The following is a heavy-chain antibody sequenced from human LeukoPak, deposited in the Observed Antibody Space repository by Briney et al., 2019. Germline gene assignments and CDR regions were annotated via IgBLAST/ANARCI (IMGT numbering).Heavy chain of an antibody. D-gene: IGHD3-3*01. V-gene: IGHV1-2*06. CDR1: GYTFTGYY. J-gene: IGHJ6*02. CDR3: ASKRPGFGVVIITTRDYYYYYGMDV. CDR2: INPNSGGT. Sequence: ASVNVSCKASGYTFTGYYMHWVRQAPGQGLEWMGRINPNSGGTNYAQKFQGRVTMTRDTSISTAYMELSRLRSDDTAVYYCASKRPGFGVVIITTRDYYYYYGMDVWGQGTTVTVSS.